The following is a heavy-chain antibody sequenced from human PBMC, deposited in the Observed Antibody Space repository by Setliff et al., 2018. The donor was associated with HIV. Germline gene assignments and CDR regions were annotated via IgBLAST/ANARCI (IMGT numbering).Heavy chain of an antibody. Sequence: SETLSLTCTVSGGSISTDYWTWVRQSAGKGLEWIGRIQTSEGTKYNPALNSRVTVSIDTPKNQFSLELTAVTAADTAVYYCARGGYGSGNAYYFADWGQGTLVTVSS. CDR1: GGSISTDY. J-gene: IGHJ4*02. D-gene: IGHD3-10*01. CDR2: IQTSEGT. CDR3: ARGGYGSGNAYYFAD. V-gene: IGHV4-4*07.